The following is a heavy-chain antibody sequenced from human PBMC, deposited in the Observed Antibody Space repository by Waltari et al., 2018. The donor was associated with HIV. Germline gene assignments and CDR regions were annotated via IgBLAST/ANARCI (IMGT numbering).Heavy chain of an antibody. CDR1: GFTFRSYL. V-gene: IGHV3-7*01. CDR2: RKQEGSGK. D-gene: IGHD2-2*01. J-gene: IGHJ2*01. Sequence: EVQLVESGGGLVQPGGSLRLSCAASGFTFRSYLMSWVRQAPGKGLEWVANRKQEGSGKYYVDSVKGRFTISRDNAQNSLYLQMNSLRAEDTAVYYCARVRVRSSSSYYWYFDLWGRGTLVTV. CDR3: ARVRVRSSSSYYWYFDL.